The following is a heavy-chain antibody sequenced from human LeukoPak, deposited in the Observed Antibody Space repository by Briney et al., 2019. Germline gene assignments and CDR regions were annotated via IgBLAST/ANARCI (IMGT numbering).Heavy chain of an antibody. Sequence: GGSLRLSCAASGFTFSGYPIHWVRQAPGKGLEWVAVISYDGSNKYYADSVKGRFTISRDNSKNTLYLQMNSLRPEDTAVYYCARCIVVIPVVRGGGYYGMDVWGQGTTVTVSS. CDR3: ARCIVVIPVVRGGGYYGMDV. V-gene: IGHV3-30-3*01. CDR2: ISYDGSNK. CDR1: GFTFSGYP. J-gene: IGHJ6*02. D-gene: IGHD2-2*01.